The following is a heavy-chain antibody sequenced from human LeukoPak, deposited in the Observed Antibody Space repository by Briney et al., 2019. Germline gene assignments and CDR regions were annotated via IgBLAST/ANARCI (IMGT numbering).Heavy chain of an antibody. Sequence: GGTLRLSCAASGFTFSSYAMSWVRQAPGKGLEWVSGISGSGGSTYYADSVKGRFTISRDNSKNTLYLQINSLRAEDTAVYYCAKEKFLAAALDSWGQGTLVTVSS. CDR1: GFTFSSYA. D-gene: IGHD6-13*01. J-gene: IGHJ4*02. CDR2: ISGSGGST. CDR3: AKEKFLAAALDS. V-gene: IGHV3-23*01.